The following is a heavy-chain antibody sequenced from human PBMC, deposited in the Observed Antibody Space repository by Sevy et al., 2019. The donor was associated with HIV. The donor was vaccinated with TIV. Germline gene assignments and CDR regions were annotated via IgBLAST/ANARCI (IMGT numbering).Heavy chain of an antibody. V-gene: IGHV3-7*01. J-gene: IGHJ5*02. CDR3: AREQGCRYFDWGFDP. CDR2: IKQDGSEK. Sequence: GGSLRLSCAASGFTFSSYWMSWVRQAPGKGLEWVANIKQDGSEKYYVDSVKGRFTISRDNAKNSLYLQMNSLRAEDTAVYYCAREQGCRYFDWGFDPWGQGTLVTVSS. D-gene: IGHD3-9*01. CDR1: GFTFSSYW.